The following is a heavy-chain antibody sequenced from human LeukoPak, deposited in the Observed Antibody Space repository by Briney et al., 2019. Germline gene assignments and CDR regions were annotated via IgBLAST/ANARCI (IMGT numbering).Heavy chain of an antibody. CDR3: ARDAMNYYDSSGYGYFDY. J-gene: IGHJ4*02. CDR1: GFTFSSYS. Sequence: GGSLRLSCAASGFTFSSYSMNWVRQAPGKGLEWVSYISSSSSTIYYADSVKGRFTISRDNAKNSLYLQMNSLRAEDTAVYYCARDAMNYYDSSGYGYFDYWGQGTLVTVSS. D-gene: IGHD3-22*01. V-gene: IGHV3-48*01. CDR2: ISSSSSTI.